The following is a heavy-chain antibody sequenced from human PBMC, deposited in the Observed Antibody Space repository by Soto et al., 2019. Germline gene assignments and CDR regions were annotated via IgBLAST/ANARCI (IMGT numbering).Heavy chain of an antibody. V-gene: IGHV3-21*01. CDR3: AHGYCSGGSCFGFLVY. Sequence: GSLLLSCSASGFTFSAYWINWVRQTPGKGLEWVSSISSSSSYIYYADSVKGRFTISRDNAKNSLYLQTNSLRAEDTAVYYCAHGYCSGGSCFGFLVYWGQGTMVTVSS. CDR1: GFTFSAYW. CDR2: ISSSSSYI. J-gene: IGHJ4*02. D-gene: IGHD2-15*01.